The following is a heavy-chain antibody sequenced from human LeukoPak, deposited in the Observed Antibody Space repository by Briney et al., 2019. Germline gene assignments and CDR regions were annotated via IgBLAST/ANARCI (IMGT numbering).Heavy chain of an antibody. CDR3: ARDDGGIAVAGYDY. Sequence: PGGSLRLSCAASGFTFSSYSMNWVHQAPGKGLEWVSSISSSSSYIYYADSVKGRFTISRDNAKNSLYLQMNSLRAEDTAVYYCARDDGGIAVAGYDYWGQGILVTVSS. D-gene: IGHD6-19*01. V-gene: IGHV3-21*01. CDR2: ISSSSSYI. CDR1: GFTFSSYS. J-gene: IGHJ4*02.